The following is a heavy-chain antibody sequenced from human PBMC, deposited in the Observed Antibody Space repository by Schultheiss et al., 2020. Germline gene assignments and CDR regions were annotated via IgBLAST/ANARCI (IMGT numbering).Heavy chain of an antibody. CDR2: IYPGDSDT. J-gene: IGHJ6*02. Sequence: GGSLRLSCKGSGYSFTSYWIGWVRQMPGKGLEWMGIIYPGDSDTRYSPSFQGQVTISADKSISTAYLQWSSLKASDTAMYYCARGNGDYGYYYYYGMDVWGQGTTVTV. CDR1: GYSFTSYW. D-gene: IGHD4-17*01. CDR3: ARGNGDYGYYYYYGMDV. V-gene: IGHV5-51*01.